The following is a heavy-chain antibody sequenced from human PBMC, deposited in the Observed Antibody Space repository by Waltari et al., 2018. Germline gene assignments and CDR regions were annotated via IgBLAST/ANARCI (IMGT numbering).Heavy chain of an antibody. J-gene: IGHJ6*02. CDR2: ISGSGGST. Sequence: EVQLLESGGGLVQPGGSLRLSCAASGFTFSSYAMSWVRQAPGKGLGWVSAISGSGGSTYYADSVKGRFTISRDNSKNTLYLQMNSLRAEDTAVYYCAKWGVYLGPDPHYGMDVWGQGTTVTVSS. CDR3: AKWGVYLGPDPHYGMDV. V-gene: IGHV3-23*01. CDR1: GFTFSSYA. D-gene: IGHD3-10*01.